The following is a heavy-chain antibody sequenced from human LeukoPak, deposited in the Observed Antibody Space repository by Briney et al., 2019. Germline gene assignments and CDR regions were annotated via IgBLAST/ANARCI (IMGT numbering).Heavy chain of an antibody. V-gene: IGHV4-38-2*02. CDR2: IYHSGST. D-gene: IGHD3-22*01. CDR3: ARAHDSSGYYLFNYYYYMDV. CDR1: GYSISRGYY. J-gene: IGHJ6*03. Sequence: SETLSLTCTVSGYSISRGYYWGWIRQPPGKGLEWIGSIYHSGSTYYNPSLKSRVTISVDTSKNQFSLKLSSVTAADTAVYYCARAHDSSGYYLFNYYYYMDVWGKGTTVTVSS.